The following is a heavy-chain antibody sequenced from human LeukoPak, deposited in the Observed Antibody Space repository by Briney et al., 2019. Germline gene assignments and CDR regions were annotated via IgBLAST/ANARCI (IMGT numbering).Heavy chain of an antibody. J-gene: IGHJ3*02. D-gene: IGHD3-10*01. CDR3: AKSNGYGLVDI. Sequence: SETLSLTCTVSGGSFSNYYWSWIRQPPGKVLEWIGNIFYSGSTYYSPSLRSRVTISLDTSRNQFSLKLNSVTAADTAVYYCAKSNGYGLVDIWGQGTMVTVSS. CDR2: IFYSGST. V-gene: IGHV4-59*12. CDR1: GGSFSNYY.